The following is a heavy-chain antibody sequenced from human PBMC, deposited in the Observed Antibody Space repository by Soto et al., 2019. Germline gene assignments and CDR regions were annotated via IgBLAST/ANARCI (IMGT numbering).Heavy chain of an antibody. CDR3: ARIQGVNHFDY. V-gene: IGHV2-70*13. D-gene: IGHD2-8*01. J-gene: IGHJ4*02. CDR2: IDWAGDK. Sequence: TLSLTCTVSGGSISSYYWSWIRQPPGKALEWLALIDWAGDKYYSTSLKTRLTISKDTSKNQVVLTMTDMNPVDSGTYYCARIQGVNHFDYWGQGTQVTVSS. CDR1: GGSISSYYW.